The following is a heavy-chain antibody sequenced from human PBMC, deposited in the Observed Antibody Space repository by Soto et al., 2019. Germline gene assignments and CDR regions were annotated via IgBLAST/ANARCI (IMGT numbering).Heavy chain of an antibody. D-gene: IGHD2-8*01. J-gene: IGHJ6*02. V-gene: IGHV1-8*01. CDR2: MYPNSGNT. Sequence: QVQLVKSGAEVKKPGASVKVSCKASGYTFNSYDINWVRQATGQGLEWKGWMYPNSGNTGYAQKFPGGVTMTRNTSVITAHMELSSLRSEEAAVYYCAGDGVRGMDVWGQGPTVTVSS. CDR3: AGDGVRGMDV. CDR1: GYTFNSYD.